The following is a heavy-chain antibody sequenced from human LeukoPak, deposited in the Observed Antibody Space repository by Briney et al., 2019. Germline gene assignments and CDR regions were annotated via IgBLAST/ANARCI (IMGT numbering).Heavy chain of an antibody. CDR3: ATKEGRTNKFYYYMDV. CDR1: GYTFTSYD. CDR2: MNPNSGNT. D-gene: IGHD2-8*01. V-gene: IGHV1-8*03. Sequence: ASVKVSCKASGYTFTSYDINWVRQATGQGLEWMGWMNPNSGNTGYAQKFQGRVTITRDTSISTAYMELSSLRSEDTAVYYCATKEGRTNKFYYYMDVWGKGTTVIISS. J-gene: IGHJ6*03.